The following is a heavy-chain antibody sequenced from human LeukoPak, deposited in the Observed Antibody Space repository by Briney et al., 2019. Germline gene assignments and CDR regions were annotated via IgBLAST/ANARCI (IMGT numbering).Heavy chain of an antibody. D-gene: IGHD2-15*01. CDR2: ISYDGSNK. Sequence: PGGSLRLSCAASGFTFSSYAMHWVRQAPGKGLEWVAVISYDGSNKYYADSVKGRFTISRDNSKNTLYLQMNSLRAEDTAVYYCARAIGVVNVYFDYWGREPWSPSPQ. CDR3: ARAIGVVNVYFDY. J-gene: IGHJ4*02. CDR1: GFTFSSYA. V-gene: IGHV3-30-3*01.